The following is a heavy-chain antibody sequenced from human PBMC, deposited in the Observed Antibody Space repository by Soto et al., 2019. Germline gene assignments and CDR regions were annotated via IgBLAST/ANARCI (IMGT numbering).Heavy chain of an antibody. CDR3: ARDKITGLFDY. V-gene: IGHV4-34*01. J-gene: IGHJ4*02. Sequence: TSETLSLTCAVYGGSFSGYYWTWIRQPPGTGLEWIGEINHSGSTNYNPSLKSRVTISVDTSKDQFSLKLTSVTAADTAVYYCARDKITGLFDYWGQGTLVTVSS. CDR2: INHSGST. CDR1: GGSFSGYY. D-gene: IGHD2-8*02.